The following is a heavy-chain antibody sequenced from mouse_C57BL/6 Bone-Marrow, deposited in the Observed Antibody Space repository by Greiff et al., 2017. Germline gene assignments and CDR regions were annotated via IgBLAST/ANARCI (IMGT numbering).Heavy chain of an antibody. CDR2: IWSGGST. V-gene: IGHV2-2*01. D-gene: IGHD1-1*01. J-gene: IGHJ4*01. CDR1: GFSLTSYG. Sequence: QVQLKESGPGLVQPSQSLSITCTVSGFSLTSYGVHWVRQSPGKGLEWLGVIWSGGSTDYNAAFISRLSISKDNSKSQVFFKMNSLQADDTAIYYCARRASYYYGSSYGAMDYWGQGTSVTVSS. CDR3: ARRASYYYGSSYGAMDY.